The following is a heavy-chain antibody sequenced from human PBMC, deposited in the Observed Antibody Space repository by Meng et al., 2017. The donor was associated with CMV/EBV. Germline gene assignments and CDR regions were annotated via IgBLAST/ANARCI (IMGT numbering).Heavy chain of an antibody. Sequence: GSLRLSCTVPGGSISSYYWSWIRQPPGKGLEWIGYIYYSGSTNYNPSLKSRVTISVDTSKNQFSLKLSSVTAADTAVYYCAREFIVGSGFDYWGQGTLVTVSS. J-gene: IGHJ4*02. CDR2: IYYSGST. CDR1: GGSISSYY. CDR3: AREFIVGSGFDY. D-gene: IGHD1-26*01. V-gene: IGHV4-59*01.